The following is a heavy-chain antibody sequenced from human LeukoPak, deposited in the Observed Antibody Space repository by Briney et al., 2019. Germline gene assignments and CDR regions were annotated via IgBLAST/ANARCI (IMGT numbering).Heavy chain of an antibody. CDR2: FDPEDGET. J-gene: IGHJ2*01. CDR1: GYTLTELS. Sequence: ASVKVSCKVSGYTLTELSMHWVRQAPGKGLEWMGGFDPEDGETIYAQKFQGRVTMTEDTSTDTAYMELSSLRSEDTAVYYCATPPGAAGTHWYFDLWGRGTLVTVSS. V-gene: IGHV1-24*01. CDR3: ATPPGAAGTHWYFDL. D-gene: IGHD6-13*01.